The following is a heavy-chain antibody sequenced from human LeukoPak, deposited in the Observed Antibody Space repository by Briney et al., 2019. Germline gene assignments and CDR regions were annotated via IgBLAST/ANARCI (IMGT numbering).Heavy chain of an antibody. V-gene: IGHV3-33*01. CDR2: IWSDGSNK. D-gene: IGHD3-10*01. Sequence: GRSLRLSCSASGFTFSYYAIHWVRQAPGKGLEWVALIWSDGSNKYYADSVKGRITISRDNSKNTVYLQMNSLRAEDTAVYYCARELFSSGSCPDGWGQGTLVTVSP. CDR3: ARELFSSGSCPDG. CDR1: GFTFSYYA. J-gene: IGHJ4*02.